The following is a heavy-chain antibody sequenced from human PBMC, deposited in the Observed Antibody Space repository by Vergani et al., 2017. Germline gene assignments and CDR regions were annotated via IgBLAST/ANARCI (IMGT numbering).Heavy chain of an antibody. CDR1: GGSISSSSYY. Sequence: QLQLQESGPGLVKPSETLSLTCTVSGGSISSSSYYWGWIRQPPGKGLEWIGNIYYSGSTYYNPSLKSRVTISVDTSKNQFSLKLSSVTAADTAVYYCARGGTTALDYWGQGTLVTVSS. V-gene: IGHV4-39*01. CDR2: IYYSGST. D-gene: IGHD1-7*01. J-gene: IGHJ4*02. CDR3: ARGGTTALDY.